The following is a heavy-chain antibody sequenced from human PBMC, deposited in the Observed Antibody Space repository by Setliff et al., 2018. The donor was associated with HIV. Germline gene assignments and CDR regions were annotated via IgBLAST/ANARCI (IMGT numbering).Heavy chain of an antibody. Sequence: PSETLSLTCSVSGGSISSISYYRGWIRQPPGKGLEWIGNIYYSGNTYYNPSLKSRVTISVAMSKNQFSLKLSSVTAADTAVYYCASYYGADEPSYYFDFWGQGTQVTVSS. CDR1: GGSISSISYY. CDR2: IYYSGNT. D-gene: IGHD3-22*01. V-gene: IGHV4-39*01. J-gene: IGHJ4*02. CDR3: ASYYGADEPSYYFDF.